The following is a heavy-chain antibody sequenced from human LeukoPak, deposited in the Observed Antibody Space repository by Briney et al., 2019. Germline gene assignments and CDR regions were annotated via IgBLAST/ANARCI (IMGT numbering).Heavy chain of an antibody. CDR3: ARYATIVVVPAAIDYYYGMDV. J-gene: IGHJ6*02. V-gene: IGHV3-53*01. CDR2: IYSGGSK. CDR1: GFTVSSNY. Sequence: PGGSLRLSCAASGFTVSSNYMSWVRQAPGKGLEWVSVIYSGGSKYYADSVKGRFTISRDNSKNTLYLQMNSLRAEDTAVYYCARYATIVVVPAAIDYYYGMDVWGQGTTVTVSS. D-gene: IGHD2-2*01.